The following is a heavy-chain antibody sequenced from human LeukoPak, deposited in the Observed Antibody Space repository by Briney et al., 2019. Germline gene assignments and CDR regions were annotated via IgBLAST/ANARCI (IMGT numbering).Heavy chain of an antibody. J-gene: IGHJ3*02. V-gene: IGHV4-38-2*01. CDR1: DYSISSGYY. D-gene: IGHD1-26*01. Sequence: SETLSLTCAVSDYSISSGYYWGWIRQPPGKGLEWIGSIYHSGSTYYNPSLKSRVTISVDTSKNQFSLKLSSVTAADTAVYYCADGGSYNAFDIWGQGTMVTVSS. CDR3: ADGGSYNAFDI. CDR2: IYHSGST.